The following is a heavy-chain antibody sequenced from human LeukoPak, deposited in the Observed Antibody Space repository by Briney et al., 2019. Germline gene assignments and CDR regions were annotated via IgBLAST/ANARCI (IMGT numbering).Heavy chain of an antibody. CDR3: ARSLDIVVVVAAQALGAFDI. Sequence: PGGSLRLSCAASGFTFSDYYMSWIRQAPGKGLEWVSYISSSGSTIYYADSVKGRFTISRDNAKNSLYLQMNSLRAEDTAVYYCARSLDIVVVVAAQALGAFDIWGQGTMVTVSS. D-gene: IGHD2-15*01. J-gene: IGHJ3*02. V-gene: IGHV3-11*04. CDR2: ISSSGSTI. CDR1: GFTFSDYY.